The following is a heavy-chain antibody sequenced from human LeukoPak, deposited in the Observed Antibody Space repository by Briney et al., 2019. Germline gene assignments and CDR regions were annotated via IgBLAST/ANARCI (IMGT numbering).Heavy chain of an antibody. V-gene: IGHV4-4*07. CDR1: GGSISSYY. J-gene: IGHJ4*02. D-gene: IGHD2-2*01. Sequence: PSETLSLTCTVSGGSISSYYWSWIRQPAGKGLEWIGRIYSSGSTNYNPSLKSRVTMSGDTSKNQISLKLSSVTAADTAVYYCARGGISTSLDYWGQGTLVTVSS. CDR2: IYSSGST. CDR3: ARGGISTSLDY.